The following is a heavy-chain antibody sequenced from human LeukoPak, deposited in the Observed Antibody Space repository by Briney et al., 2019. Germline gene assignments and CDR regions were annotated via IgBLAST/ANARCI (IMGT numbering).Heavy chain of an antibody. CDR1: GYTFTGYY. J-gene: IGHJ4*02. Sequence: ASVKVSCKASGYTFTGYYMHWVRQAPGQGLEWMGWINPNSGGTNYAQKFQGRVTMTRDTSTSTAYMELSRLRSDDTAVYYCARGLVPAAAFDYWGQGTLVTVSS. D-gene: IGHD2-2*01. CDR3: ARGLVPAAAFDY. CDR2: INPNSGGT. V-gene: IGHV1-2*02.